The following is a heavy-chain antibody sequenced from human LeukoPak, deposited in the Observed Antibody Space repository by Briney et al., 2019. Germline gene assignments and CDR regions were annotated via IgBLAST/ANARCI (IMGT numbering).Heavy chain of an antibody. J-gene: IGHJ4*02. D-gene: IGHD5-18*01. Sequence: PGRSLRLSCAASGFTFSSYAMHWVRKAPGKGLEWVAVISYDGSNKYYADSVKGRFTISRDNSKNTLYLQMNSLRAEDTAVYYCARPDTAMVSFDYWGQGTLVTVSS. CDR3: ARPDTAMVSFDY. CDR2: ISYDGSNK. V-gene: IGHV3-30-3*01. CDR1: GFTFSSYA.